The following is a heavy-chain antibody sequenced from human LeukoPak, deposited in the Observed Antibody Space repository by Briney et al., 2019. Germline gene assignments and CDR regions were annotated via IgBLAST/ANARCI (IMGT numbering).Heavy chain of an antibody. D-gene: IGHD3-22*01. V-gene: IGHV3-23*01. CDR2: ISGSGGST. Sequence: GGSLRLSCAASGFTFSSYWMSWVRQAPGKGLEWVSAISGSGGSTYYADSVKGRFTISRDNSKNTLYLQMNSLRAEDTAVYYCAKRYYDSSGYSPATFDYWGQGTLVTVSS. CDR1: GFTFSSYW. CDR3: AKRYYDSSGYSPATFDY. J-gene: IGHJ4*02.